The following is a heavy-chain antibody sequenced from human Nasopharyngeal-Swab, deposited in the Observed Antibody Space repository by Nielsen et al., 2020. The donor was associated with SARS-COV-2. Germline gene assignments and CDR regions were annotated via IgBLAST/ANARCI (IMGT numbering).Heavy chain of an antibody. CDR3: ARDRMGATPYFDY. V-gene: IGHV3-11*04. D-gene: IGHD1-26*01. J-gene: IGHJ4*02. Sequence: SCAASGFIFSDYYMSWIRQAPGKGLEWVSYISSSSSSLYYADSVKGRFTISRDNAKNSVYLQMNNLRDEDTAVYYCARDRMGATPYFDYWGQGTLVTVSS. CDR1: GFIFSDYY. CDR2: ISSSSSSL.